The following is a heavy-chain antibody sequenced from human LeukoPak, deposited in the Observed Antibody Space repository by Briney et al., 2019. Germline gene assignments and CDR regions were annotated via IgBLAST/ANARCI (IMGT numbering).Heavy chain of an antibody. CDR3: ARGREWELPYYFDY. CDR2: ISGDHAT. V-gene: IGHV3-23*01. Sequence: PGGSLRLSCAASGFTFSHYGMSWVRQAPGKGLEWVAAISGDHATYESVSLRGRFTISRDSSKNMLYLQMNGLRAEDSAVYYCARGREWELPYYFDYWGQGTLVTVSS. CDR1: GFTFSHYG. D-gene: IGHD1-26*01. J-gene: IGHJ4*02.